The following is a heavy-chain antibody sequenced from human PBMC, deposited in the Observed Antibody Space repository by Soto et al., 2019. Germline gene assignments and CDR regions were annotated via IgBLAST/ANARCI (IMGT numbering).Heavy chain of an antibody. D-gene: IGHD6-19*01. CDR2: IYYGGST. CDR3: ARPQTGHSGGSQFDP. Sequence: PSETLSLTCAVSGGSIRNNYVYWGWIRQPPGKGLEGIGSIYYGGSTYYNPSLTSRGTISVDTSRHQSYAKLTSVTAADTAVYYCARPQTGHSGGSQFDPWCQGSPVTVSS. J-gene: IGHJ5*02. CDR1: GGSIRNNYVY. V-gene: IGHV4-39*01.